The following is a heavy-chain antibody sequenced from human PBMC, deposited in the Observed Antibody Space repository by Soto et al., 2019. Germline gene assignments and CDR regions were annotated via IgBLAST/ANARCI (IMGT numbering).Heavy chain of an antibody. D-gene: IGHD3-10*01. J-gene: IGHJ4*02. Sequence: QLQLHMSGSGLVKPSQTLSLTCTVSGASITYGAYSWSWIRQTPGKSLEWIGYINHLETTFYNPSFESRLTLSIDRTKNQSSLNLKSMSAADRAVYFCARGGGFDSFDYWGQGILVTVSS. CDR2: INHLETT. V-gene: IGHV4-30-2*01. CDR3: ARGGGFDSFDY. CDR1: GASITYGAYS.